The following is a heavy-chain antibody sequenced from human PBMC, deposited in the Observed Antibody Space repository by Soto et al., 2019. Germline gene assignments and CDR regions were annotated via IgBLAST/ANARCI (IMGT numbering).Heavy chain of an antibody. D-gene: IGHD3-10*02. V-gene: IGHV4-59*08. Sequence: SETLSLTCAVSGASMNTYYWSWIGQPPGKGLEWIGYFYYSGLTNYNPSLKSRVTISLDTSKNQFSLKLSSVTAADTAVYFCARGNTHVYYYMDVWGRGTTVTVSS. CDR1: GASMNTYY. CDR3: ARGNTHVYYYMDV. CDR2: FYYSGLT. J-gene: IGHJ6*03.